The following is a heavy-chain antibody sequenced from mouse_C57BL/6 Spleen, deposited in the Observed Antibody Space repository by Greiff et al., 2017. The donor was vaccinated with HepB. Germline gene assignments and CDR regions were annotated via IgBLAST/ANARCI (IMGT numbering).Heavy chain of an antibody. J-gene: IGHJ3*01. CDR2: ISDGGSYT. D-gene: IGHD2-5*01. CDR3: ARKDSNYGAWFAY. CDR1: GFTFSSYA. Sequence: EVMLVESGGGLVKPGGSLKLSCAASGFTFSSYAMSWVRQTPEKRLEWVATISDGGSYTYYPDNVKGRFTISRDNAKNNLYLQMSHLKSEDTAMYYCARKDSNYGAWFAYWGQGTLVTVSA. V-gene: IGHV5-4*03.